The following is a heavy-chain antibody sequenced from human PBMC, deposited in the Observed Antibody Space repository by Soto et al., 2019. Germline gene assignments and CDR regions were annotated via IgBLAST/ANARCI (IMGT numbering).Heavy chain of an antibody. CDR3: AKDYQTWIQLEYYFDY. J-gene: IGHJ4*02. CDR1: GFTFSSYG. V-gene: IGHV3-30*18. Sequence: GSLRLSCAASGFTFSSYGMHWVRQAPGKGLEWVAVISYDGSNKYYADSVKGRFTISRDNSKNTLYLQMNSLRAEDTAVYYCAKDYQTWIQLEYYFDYWGQGTLVTVSS. D-gene: IGHD5-18*01. CDR2: ISYDGSNK.